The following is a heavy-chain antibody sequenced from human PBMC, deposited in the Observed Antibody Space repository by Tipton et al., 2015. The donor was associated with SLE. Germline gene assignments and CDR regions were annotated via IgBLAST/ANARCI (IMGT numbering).Heavy chain of an antibody. D-gene: IGHD5-18*01. Sequence: TLSLTCTVSGGSISSHYWSWIRQPPGKGLEWIGYIYYSGSTNYNPSLKSRVTISVDTSKNQFSLKLSSVTAADTAVYYCARITARPAYWGQGTLVTVSS. CDR3: ARITARPAY. J-gene: IGHJ4*02. V-gene: IGHV4-59*11. CDR1: GGSISSHY. CDR2: IYYSGST.